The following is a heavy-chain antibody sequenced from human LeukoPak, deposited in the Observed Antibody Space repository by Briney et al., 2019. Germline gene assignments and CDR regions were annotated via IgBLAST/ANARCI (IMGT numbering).Heavy chain of an antibody. D-gene: IGHD3-22*01. CDR3: ARDDGRATMIDENWFDP. V-gene: IGHV1-18*01. Sequence: ASVKVSCKASGGTFSSYAISWVRQAPGQGLEWMGWISGYNGDTNYAQKYQGRATMTTDTSTSTAFMELRDLRSDDTAVYYCARDDGRATMIDENWFDPWGQGTLVTVSS. CDR2: ISGYNGDT. J-gene: IGHJ5*02. CDR1: GGTFSSYA.